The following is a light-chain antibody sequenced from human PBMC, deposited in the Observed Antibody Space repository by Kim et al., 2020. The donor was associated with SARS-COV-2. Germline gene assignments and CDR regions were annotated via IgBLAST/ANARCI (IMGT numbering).Light chain of an antibody. CDR3: QSFDSSTPVV. V-gene: IGLV6-57*03. CDR1: SGRIASNY. CDR2: EDD. J-gene: IGLJ2*01. Sequence: KTVTISCTRSSGRIASNYVQGYQQRPGSAPTTVIYEDDQRPSGVPDRFSGSIDSSSNSASLTISGLKTEDEADYYCQSFDSSTPVVFGGGTQLTVL.